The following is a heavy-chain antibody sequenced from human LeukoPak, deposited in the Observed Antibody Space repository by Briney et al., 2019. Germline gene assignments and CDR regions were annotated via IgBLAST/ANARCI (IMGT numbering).Heavy chain of an antibody. J-gene: IGHJ6*01. Sequence: GGSLVLSCAASGFTVSSNEMSWVRPAPGKGLEWVSSISGGSTYYSDSRKGRFTIFRDNSKNTLHLQMNSLMADDTAVYYSFWRVVVTIACWGRGTSVTV. CDR2: ISGGST. CDR1: GFTVSSNE. V-gene: IGHV3-38-3*01. CDR3: FWRVVVTIAC. D-gene: IGHD3-22*01.